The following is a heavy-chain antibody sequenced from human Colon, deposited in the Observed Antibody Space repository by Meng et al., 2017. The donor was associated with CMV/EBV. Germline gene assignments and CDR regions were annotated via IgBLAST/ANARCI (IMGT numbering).Heavy chain of an antibody. CDR1: GFKFDDYG. V-gene: IGHV3-20*04. J-gene: IGHJ6*02. Sequence: GESLKISCGASGFKFDDYGMTWVRQAPGKGLEWVSGIDWNGGSTGYAASVKGRFTISRDNAKNSLYLQMNSLRAEDRGVYYCARDRVGTVTTPDGYFYYGLEVWGPGTTVTVSS. D-gene: IGHD4-11*01. CDR2: IDWNGGST. CDR3: ARDRVGTVTTPDGYFYYGLEV.